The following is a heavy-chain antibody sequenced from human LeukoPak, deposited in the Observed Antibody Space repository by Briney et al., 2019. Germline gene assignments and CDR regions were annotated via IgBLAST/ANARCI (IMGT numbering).Heavy chain of an antibody. V-gene: IGHV3-23*01. D-gene: IGHD3-22*01. J-gene: IGHJ4*02. CDR1: GFTFINHA. CDR2: I. Sequence: PGASLRLSSAASGFTFINHAMSWVRQAPGKGLEWVSGIKGRFIISRDNSKNTLYLQVNSLRAEDTAEYYCARHYDKSALRYFDYWGQGTLAIVSS. CDR3: ARHYDKSALRYFDY.